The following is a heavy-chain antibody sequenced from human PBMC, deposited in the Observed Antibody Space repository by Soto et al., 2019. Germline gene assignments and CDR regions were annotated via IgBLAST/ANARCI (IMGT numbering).Heavy chain of an antibody. CDR3: ARHPAGTMGLDY. Sequence: PSETLSLTCTVSGASISSSGYYWGWIRQPPGKGLEWVGSVYNSGNPYYNPSLKSRVTISVDASKNQFSVRLSSVTAADTAVYYCARHPAGTMGLDYWGQGTLVTVS. CDR2: VYNSGNP. D-gene: IGHD3-10*01. V-gene: IGHV4-39*01. J-gene: IGHJ4*02. CDR1: GASISSSGYY.